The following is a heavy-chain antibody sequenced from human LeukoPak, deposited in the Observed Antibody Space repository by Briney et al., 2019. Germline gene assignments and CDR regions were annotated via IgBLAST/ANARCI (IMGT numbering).Heavy chain of an antibody. D-gene: IGHD4-11*01. Sequence: NPSQTLSLTCTVSGDSISSGDYYWSWIRQPPGKGLEWIGYIYHSGSTYYNPSLKSRVTISVDRSKNQFSLKLSSVTAADTAVYYCARLVADYSNPLGWFDPWGQGTLVTVSS. J-gene: IGHJ5*02. V-gene: IGHV4-30-2*01. CDR2: IYHSGST. CDR1: GDSISSGDYY. CDR3: ARLVADYSNPLGWFDP.